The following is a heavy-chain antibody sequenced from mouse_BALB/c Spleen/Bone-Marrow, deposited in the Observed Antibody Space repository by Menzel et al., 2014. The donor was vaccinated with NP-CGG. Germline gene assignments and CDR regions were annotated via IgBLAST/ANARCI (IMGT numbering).Heavy chain of an antibody. D-gene: IGHD2-14*01. CDR1: GFSLXGYG. Sequence: VKLMESGPGLVAPSQSLSITCTVSGFSLXGYGVNWVRQPPGKGLEWLGMIWGDGSTDYNSALKSRLSISKDNSKSQVFLKMNSLQTDDTARYYCARDRYDGAMDYWGQGTSVTVSS. V-gene: IGHV2-6-7*01. CDR2: IWGDGST. CDR3: ARDRYDGAMDY. J-gene: IGHJ4*01.